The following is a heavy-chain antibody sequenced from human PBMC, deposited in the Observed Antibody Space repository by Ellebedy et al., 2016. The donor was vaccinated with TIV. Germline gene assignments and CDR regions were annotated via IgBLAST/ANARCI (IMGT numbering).Heavy chain of an antibody. J-gene: IGHJ4*02. CDR1: GGPISHYF. Sequence: MPSETLSLTCTVSGGPISHYFLSWIRQPPGKGLEWIGYIYHSANSNYNPSLKSRVTISLDTSKNQFSLKLSSVTAADTAVYYCASQQKKEGPSAVIDYWGQGTLVTVSS. V-gene: IGHV4-59*08. CDR2: IYHSANS. CDR3: ASQQKKEGPSAVIDY.